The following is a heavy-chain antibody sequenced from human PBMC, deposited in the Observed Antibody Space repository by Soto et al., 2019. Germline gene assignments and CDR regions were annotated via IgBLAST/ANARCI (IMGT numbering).Heavy chain of an antibody. CDR3: ARGGDGYNPYDAFDI. V-gene: IGHV1-69*12. J-gene: IGHJ3*02. Sequence: QVQLVQSGAEVKKPGSSVKVSCKASGGTFSSYAISWVRQAPGQGLEWMGGIIPIFGTANYAQKFQGRVTITGDESTSRAYRELSSLRSEDTAVYSCARGGDGYNPYDAFDIWGQGTMVTVSS. CDR1: GGTFSSYA. D-gene: IGHD5-12*01. CDR2: IIPIFGTA.